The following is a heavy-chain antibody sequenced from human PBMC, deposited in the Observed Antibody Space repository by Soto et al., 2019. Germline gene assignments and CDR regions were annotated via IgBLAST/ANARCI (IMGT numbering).Heavy chain of an antibody. D-gene: IGHD2-2*01. J-gene: IGHJ6*02. Sequence: QVQLVESGGGVVQPGRSLRLSCAASGFTFSTYGMHWVRQAPGEGLEWVALISYDGSNKYYADSVKGRFTISRDYSKNSMNIPMNSLRAEVTTVYYLAKGPENVLAPAAMNYYSGMDVWGQGTTVTVSS. CDR3: AKGPENVLAPAAMNYYSGMDV. CDR2: ISYDGSNK. CDR1: GFTFSTYG. V-gene: IGHV3-30*18.